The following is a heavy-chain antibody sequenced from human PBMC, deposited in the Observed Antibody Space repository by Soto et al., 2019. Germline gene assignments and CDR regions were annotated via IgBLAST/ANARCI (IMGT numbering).Heavy chain of an antibody. CDR3: ARLLTNSYYYDSSGYYQLFDP. V-gene: IGHV3-21*01. J-gene: IGHJ5*02. D-gene: IGHD3-22*01. CDR2: ISSSSSYI. CDR1: GFTFSSYS. Sequence: PGGSLRLSCAASGFTFSSYSMNWVRQAPGKGLEWVSSISSSSSYIYYADSVKGRFTISRDNAKNSLYLQMNSPRAEDTAVYYCARLLTNSYYYDSSGYYQLFDPWGQGTLVTGSS.